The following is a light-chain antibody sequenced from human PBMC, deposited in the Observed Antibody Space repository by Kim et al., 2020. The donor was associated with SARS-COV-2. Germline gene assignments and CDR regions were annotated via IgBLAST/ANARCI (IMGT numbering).Light chain of an antibody. CDR1: RLGDKY. CDR3: LAWDSSAAV. CDR2: QDT. V-gene: IGLV3-1*01. Sequence: VSTGQTATITCSGDRLGDKYTSGYQRIPGQAPVLVMFQDTKRPSGIPERFFGSNSGNTATLTIRGTQGVDEADYFCLAWDSSAAVFGGGTQLTVL. J-gene: IGLJ2*01.